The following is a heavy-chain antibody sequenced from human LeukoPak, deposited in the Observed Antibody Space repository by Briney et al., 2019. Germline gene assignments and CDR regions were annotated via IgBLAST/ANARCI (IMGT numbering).Heavy chain of an antibody. J-gene: IGHJ4*02. D-gene: IGHD3-10*01. V-gene: IGHV1-8*02. CDR2: MNPNSGNT. CDR3: ARNYYGSGSYPIDY. Sequence: ASVKVSCTASGYTFTGDYMHWVRQAPGQGLEWMGWMNPNSGNTGYAQKFQGRVTMTRNTSISTAYMELSSLRSEDTAVYYCARNYYGSGSYPIDYWGQGTLVTVSS. CDR1: GYTFTGDY.